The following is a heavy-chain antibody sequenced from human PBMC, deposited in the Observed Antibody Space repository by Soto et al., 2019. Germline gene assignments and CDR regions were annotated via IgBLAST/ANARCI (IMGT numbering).Heavy chain of an antibody. J-gene: IGHJ4*02. CDR1: GFTFSSYA. V-gene: IGHV3-30-3*01. Sequence: QVQLVESGGGVVQPGRSLRLSCAASGFTFSSYAMHWVRQAPGKGLEWVGLISYDGSNEYYADSVKGRITISRDNSKNPVYLQLNSLRDEDKAVYYCAREGFGAYDFRRVPQTDYWGQGTLVTVSS. D-gene: IGHD5-12*01. CDR2: ISYDGSNE. CDR3: AREGFGAYDFRRVPQTDY.